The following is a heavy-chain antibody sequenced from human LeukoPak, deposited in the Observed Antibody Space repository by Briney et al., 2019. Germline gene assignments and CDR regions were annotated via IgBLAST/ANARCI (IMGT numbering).Heavy chain of an antibody. V-gene: IGHV4-4*02. CDR2: IYLYGTT. CDR1: IGSISSSKW. J-gene: IGHJ3*02. D-gene: IGHD2/OR15-2a*01. Sequence: PSETLSLTCSVSIGSISSSKWWSWGRQSPVKGLEWIGEIYLYGTTNYNPSLKSRVTISVDTSKNQFSLKLSSVTAADTAVYYCARDLTPYYGGAFDIWGQGTMVTVSS. CDR3: ARDLTPYYGGAFDI.